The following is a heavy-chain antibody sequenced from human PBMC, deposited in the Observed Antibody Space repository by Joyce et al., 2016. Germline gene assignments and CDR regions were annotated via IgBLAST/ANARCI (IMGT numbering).Heavy chain of an antibody. J-gene: IGHJ3*02. D-gene: IGHD5-24*01. Sequence: EVQLLESGGGLVQPGGSLRISCAVSGFTFNNNAMSWVRQAPGKGLEWVSGISGSCGSTYYADSVKGRFTISRDNSKNTLYLQMNGLRAEDTAVYYCAKENGWRDKIALDIWGQGTMVTVSS. CDR1: GFTFNNNA. CDR2: ISGSCGST. V-gene: IGHV3-23*01. CDR3: AKENGWRDKIALDI.